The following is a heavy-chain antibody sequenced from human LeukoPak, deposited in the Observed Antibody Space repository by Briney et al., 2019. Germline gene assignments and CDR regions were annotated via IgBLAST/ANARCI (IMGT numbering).Heavy chain of an antibody. D-gene: IGHD1-26*01. CDR3: ATWLGATIGY. Sequence: GGSLRLSCAASGFSFSGSSMPWVRQASGKGLEWIGHVRTKGNNYATTYPASVKGRFTISRDDSKSTAYLQMNSLKIADAAVYYCATWLGATIGYWGQGTLVTVSS. CDR1: GFSFSGSS. V-gene: IGHV3-73*01. CDR2: VRTKGNNYAT. J-gene: IGHJ4*02.